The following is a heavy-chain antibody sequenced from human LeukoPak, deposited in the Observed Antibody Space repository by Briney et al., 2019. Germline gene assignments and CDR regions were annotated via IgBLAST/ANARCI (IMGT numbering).Heavy chain of an antibody. V-gene: IGHV4-4*09. CDR3: ARHGDAFDI. Sequence: PSETLSLTCTVSGGSISSYYWSWIRQPPGKGLEWIGYTYTSGSTNYNPSLKSRVTISVDTSKNQFSLKLSSVTAADTAVHYCARHGDAFDIWGQGTMVTVSS. CDR1: GGSISSYY. CDR2: TYTSGST. J-gene: IGHJ3*02.